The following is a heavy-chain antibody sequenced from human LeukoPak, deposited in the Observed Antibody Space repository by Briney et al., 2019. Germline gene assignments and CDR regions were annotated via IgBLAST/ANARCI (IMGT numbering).Heavy chain of an antibody. CDR3: ARHASVSGNWPRRLDY. Sequence: PSETLSLTCTVSGGSISSSSYYWRWIRQPPGKGLEWIANFCYSGSTYYNPSLKSRFTISVDTSKNQFSLKLTSVTAADTAVYYCARHASVSGNWPRRLDYWGQGSLVTVSS. J-gene: IGHJ4*02. V-gene: IGHV4-39*01. CDR2: FCYSGST. D-gene: IGHD6-19*01. CDR1: GGSISSSSYY.